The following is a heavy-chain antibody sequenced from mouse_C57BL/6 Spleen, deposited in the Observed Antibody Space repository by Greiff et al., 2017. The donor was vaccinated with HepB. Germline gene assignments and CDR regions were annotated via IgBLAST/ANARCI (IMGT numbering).Heavy chain of an antibody. CDR2: ISYSGST. V-gene: IGHV3-1*01. D-gene: IGHD2-4*01. CDR3: ARGGGFYDYDVMDY. Sequence: EVHLVESGPGMVKPSQSLSLTCTVTGYSITSGYDWHWIRHFPGNKLEWMGYISYSGSTNYNPSLKSRISITHDTSKNHFFLKLNSVTTEDTATYYCARGGGFYDYDVMDYWGQGTSVTVSS. CDR1: GYSITSGYD. J-gene: IGHJ4*01.